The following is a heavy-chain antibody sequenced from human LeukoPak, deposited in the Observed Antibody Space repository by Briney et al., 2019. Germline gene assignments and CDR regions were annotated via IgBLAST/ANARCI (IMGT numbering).Heavy chain of an antibody. D-gene: IGHD1-26*01. Sequence: GGSLRLSCAASRFTFSNYGVNWVRQAPGKGLEWVSYINSRSSTIYYADSVRGRFTISRDNAKNSLYLQINSLKAEDTAMYYCAREVGTPQAFDIWGQGTMVTVSS. J-gene: IGHJ3*02. CDR2: INSRSSTI. V-gene: IGHV3-48*01. CDR1: RFTFSNYG. CDR3: AREVGTPQAFDI.